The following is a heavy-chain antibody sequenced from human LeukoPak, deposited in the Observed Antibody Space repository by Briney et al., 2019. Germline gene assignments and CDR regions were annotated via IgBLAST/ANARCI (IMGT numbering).Heavy chain of an antibody. V-gene: IGHV4-38-2*01. CDR2: VFQDGNT. CDR3: ARRYCNSGICYFYDY. Sequence: SETLSLTCAVSSGNSWDWMRQPPGKGLQWIRSVFQDGNTYYSPSLKSRVIISLDTSKNQFSLKLISVTAADTAVYYCARRYCNSGICYFYDYWGQGTLVTVSS. D-gene: IGHD2-8*01. CDR1: SGNS. J-gene: IGHJ4*02.